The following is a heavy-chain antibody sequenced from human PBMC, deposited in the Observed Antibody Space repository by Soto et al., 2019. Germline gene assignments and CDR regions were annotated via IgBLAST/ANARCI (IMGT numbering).Heavy chain of an antibody. CDR2: IIPIFGTA. V-gene: IGHV1-69*01. D-gene: IGHD3-3*01. J-gene: IGHJ6*02. CDR3: AGEGSGYDFWRGRGYYYYGMDV. Sequence: QVQLVQSGAEVKKPGSSVKVSCTASGGTFSSYAISWVRQAPGQGLEWMGGIIPIFGTANYAQKFQGRVTITADESTSTAYMELSSLRSEDTAVYYCAGEGSGYDFWRGRGYYYYGMDVWGQGTTVTVSS. CDR1: GGTFSSYA.